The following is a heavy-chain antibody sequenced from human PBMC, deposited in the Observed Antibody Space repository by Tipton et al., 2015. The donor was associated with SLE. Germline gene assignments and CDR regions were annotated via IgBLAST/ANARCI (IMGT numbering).Heavy chain of an antibody. J-gene: IGHJ6*02. CDR3: AKNDFYCSSTSCYDNYYGLDV. CDR2: INSDGSST. Sequence: SLRLSCAASGFTFSSYWMHWVRQVPGKGLVWVSRINSDGSSTRYADSVKGRFAISRDNAKNTLYLQMNSLRAEDTAVYYCAKNDFYCSSTSCYDNYYGLDVWGQGTTVTVSS. CDR1: GFTFSSYW. D-gene: IGHD2-2*01. V-gene: IGHV3-74*01.